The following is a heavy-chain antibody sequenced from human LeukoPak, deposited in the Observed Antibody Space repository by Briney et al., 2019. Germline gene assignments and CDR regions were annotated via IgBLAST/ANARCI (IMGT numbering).Heavy chain of an antibody. D-gene: IGHD6-19*01. V-gene: IGHV1-2*02. CDR1: GYTFTGYY. CDR2: INPNSGGT. CDR3: ADVGDSSGQHAFDI. J-gene: IGHJ3*02. Sequence: ASVKVSCKASGYTFTGYYMHWVRQAPGQGLEWMGWINPNSGGTNYAQKFQGRVTMTRDTSISTAYMELRSLRSDDTAVYYCADVGDSSGQHAFDIWGQGTMVTVSS.